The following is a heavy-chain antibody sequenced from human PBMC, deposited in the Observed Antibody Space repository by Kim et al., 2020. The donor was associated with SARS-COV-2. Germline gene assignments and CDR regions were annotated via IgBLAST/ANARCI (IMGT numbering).Heavy chain of an antibody. D-gene: IGHD3-10*01. J-gene: IGHJ5*02. V-gene: IGHV1-69*13. CDR2: IIPIFGTA. CDR3: ARDGSGSYYNWGWFDP. Sequence: SVKVSCKASGGTFSSYAISWVRQAPGQGLEWMGGIIPIFGTANYAQKFQGRVTITADESTSTAYMELSSLRSEDTAVYYCARDGSGSYYNWGWFDPWGQGTLVTVSS. CDR1: GGTFSSYA.